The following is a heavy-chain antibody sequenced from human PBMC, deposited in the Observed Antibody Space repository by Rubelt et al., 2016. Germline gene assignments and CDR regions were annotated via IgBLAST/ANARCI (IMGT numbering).Heavy chain of an antibody. Sequence: QVQLQQWGAGLLKPSETLSLTCAVSGGSFSAYYWSWIRQPPGKGLEWIGSVYYSGSTFYSPSLKSRVTISLNTSKNQFSLKLGAVTAADTAVYYCARTPGQSSWYYFDYWGQGTLVTVSS. D-gene: IGHD6-13*01. V-gene: IGHV4-34*01. CDR1: GGSFSAYY. J-gene: IGHJ4*02. CDR2: VYYSGST. CDR3: ARTPGQSSWYYFDY.